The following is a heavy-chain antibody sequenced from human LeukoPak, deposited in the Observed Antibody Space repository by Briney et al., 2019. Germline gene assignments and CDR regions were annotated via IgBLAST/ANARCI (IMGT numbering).Heavy chain of an antibody. D-gene: IGHD4-23*01. CDR2: INPSGGST. J-gene: IGHJ5*02. Sequence: ASVKVSCQASGYTFTSYYMHWVRQAPGQGLEWMGIINPSGGSTSYAQKFQGRVTMTRDMSPSTDYMELSSLRSEDTAVYYCARDNSVEDTAWWFDPWGQGTLVTVSS. CDR3: ARDNSVEDTAWWFDP. CDR1: GYTFTSYY. V-gene: IGHV1-46*01.